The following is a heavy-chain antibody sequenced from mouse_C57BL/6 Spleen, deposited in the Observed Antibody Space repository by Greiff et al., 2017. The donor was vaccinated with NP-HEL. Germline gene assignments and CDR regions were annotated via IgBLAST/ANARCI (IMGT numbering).Heavy chain of an antibody. D-gene: IGHD2-13*01. J-gene: IGHJ4*01. V-gene: IGHV3-6*01. CDR3: ARDGESYAMDY. Sequence: VQLKESGPGLVKPSQSLSLTCSVTGYSITSGYYWNWIRQFPGNKLEWMGYISYDGSNNYNPSLKNRISITRDTSKNQFFLKLNSVTTEDTATYYCARDGESYAMDYWGQGTSVTVSS. CDR2: ISYDGSN. CDR1: GYSITSGYY.